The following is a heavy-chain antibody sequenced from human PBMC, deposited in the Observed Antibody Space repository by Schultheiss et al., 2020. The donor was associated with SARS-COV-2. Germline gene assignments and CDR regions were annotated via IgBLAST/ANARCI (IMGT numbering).Heavy chain of an antibody. Sequence: GESLKISCAASGFSFSDYYMSWIRQAPGKGLEWVANIKQDGSEKYYVDSVKGRFTISRDNAKNSMYLQMNSLRAEDTAVYYCARARDFWGYWGQGTLVTVSS. CDR3: ARARDFWGY. CDR2: IKQDGSEK. D-gene: IGHD3-16*01. V-gene: IGHV3-7*03. CDR1: GFSFSDYY. J-gene: IGHJ4*02.